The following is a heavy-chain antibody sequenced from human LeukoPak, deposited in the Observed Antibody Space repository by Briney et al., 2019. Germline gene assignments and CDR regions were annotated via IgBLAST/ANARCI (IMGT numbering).Heavy chain of an antibody. D-gene: IGHD3-22*01. J-gene: IGHJ4*02. CDR1: GYSFTSYW. CDR3: ARHGTYYYDSSGYYY. CDR2: IYPGDSDT. Sequence: GESLKISCKGSGYSFTSYWIGWVRQMPGKGLEWVGIIYPGDSDTRYSPSFQGQVTISADKSISTAYLQWSSLKASDTAMYYCARHGTYYYDSSGYYYWGQGTLVTVSS. V-gene: IGHV5-51*01.